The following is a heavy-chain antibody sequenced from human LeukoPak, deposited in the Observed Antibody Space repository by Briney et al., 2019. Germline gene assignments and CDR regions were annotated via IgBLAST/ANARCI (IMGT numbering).Heavy chain of an antibody. CDR1: GFTFSDYG. V-gene: IGHV3-30*02. CDR2: IRYDGSNK. J-gene: IGHJ4*02. Sequence: GGSLRLSCAASGFTFSDYGMHWVRQAPGKGLQWVAFIRYDGSNKYYADSVKGRFTISRDNSKNTLYLQMNSLRAEDTAVYYCAKESPEDWLFDYWGQGTLVTVSS. CDR3: AKESPEDWLFDY. D-gene: IGHD3/OR15-3a*01.